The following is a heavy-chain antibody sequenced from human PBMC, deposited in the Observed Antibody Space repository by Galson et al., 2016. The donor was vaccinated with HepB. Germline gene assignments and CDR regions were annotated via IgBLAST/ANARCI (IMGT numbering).Heavy chain of an antibody. CDR3: ARLRHLNALGYCSSATCYGSAFDI. CDR1: GGSISNGDYY. CDR2: IYYSGVT. J-gene: IGHJ3*02. V-gene: IGHV4-30-4*08. Sequence: LSLTCTVSGGSISNGDYYWSWIRQPPGKGLEWIGYIYYSGVTYYSPSLKSRLSLSVGRSNNQFSLRLSSVTAADTAVYYCARLRHLNALGYCSSATCYGSAFDIWGQGTMVTVSS. D-gene: IGHD2-2*01.